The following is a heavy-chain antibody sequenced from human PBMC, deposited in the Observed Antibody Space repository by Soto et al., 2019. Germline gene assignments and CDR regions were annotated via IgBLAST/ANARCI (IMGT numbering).Heavy chain of an antibody. Sequence: GASVKVSCKASGYTFTNYAIHWVRQAPGQRLEWMGWINADNGDTKYSQKFQSRVTITRDTSATTAYMELSSLRSEDTAVYYCARDRNHDYRRGWFDPWGQGTLVTVSS. V-gene: IGHV1-3*01. J-gene: IGHJ5*02. D-gene: IGHD4-4*01. CDR1: GYTFTNYA. CDR3: ARDRNHDYRRGWFDP. CDR2: INADNGDT.